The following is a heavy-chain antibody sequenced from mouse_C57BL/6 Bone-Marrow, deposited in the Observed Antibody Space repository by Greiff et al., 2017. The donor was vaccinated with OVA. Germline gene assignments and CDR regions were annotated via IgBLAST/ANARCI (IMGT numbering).Heavy chain of an antibody. V-gene: IGHV5-12*01. CDR1: GFTFSDYY. Sequence: VQLKESGGGLVQPGGSLKLSCAASGFTFSDYYMYWVRQTPEKRLEWVAYISNGGGSTYYPDTVKGRFTISRDNAKNTLYLQMSRLKSEDTAMYYCARHDYYSNYGYFDVWGTGTTVTVSS. D-gene: IGHD2-5*01. CDR2: ISNGGGST. CDR3: ARHDYYSNYGYFDV. J-gene: IGHJ1*03.